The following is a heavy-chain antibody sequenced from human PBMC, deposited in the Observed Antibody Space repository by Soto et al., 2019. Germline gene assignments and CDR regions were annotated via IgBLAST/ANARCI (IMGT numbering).Heavy chain of an antibody. CDR1: GFTFSSYA. CDR2: ISYDGSNK. J-gene: IGHJ4*02. CDR3: ARGVIDYDILTGYYTPVDY. D-gene: IGHD3-9*01. Sequence: QVQLVESGGGVVQPGRSLRLSCAASGFTFSSYAMHWVRQAPGKGLEWVAVISYDGSNKYYADSVKGRFTISRDNSKNTLYLQMNSLRAEDTAVYYCARGVIDYDILTGYYTPVDYWGQGTLVTVSS. V-gene: IGHV3-30-3*01.